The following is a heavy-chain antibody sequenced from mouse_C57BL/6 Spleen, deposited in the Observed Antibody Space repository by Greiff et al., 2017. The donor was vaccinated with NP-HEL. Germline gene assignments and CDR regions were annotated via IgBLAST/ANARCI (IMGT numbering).Heavy chain of an antibody. Sequence: EVKLEESGTVLARPGASVKMSCKTSGYTFTSYWMHWVKQRPGQGLEWIGAIYPGNSDTSYNQKFKGKAKLTAVTSASTAYMELSSLTNEDSAVYYCTRPSYDYDEGVWYFDVWGTGTTVTVSS. D-gene: IGHD2-4*01. CDR1: GYTFTSYW. CDR3: TRPSYDYDEGVWYFDV. J-gene: IGHJ1*03. CDR2: IYPGNSDT. V-gene: IGHV1-5*01.